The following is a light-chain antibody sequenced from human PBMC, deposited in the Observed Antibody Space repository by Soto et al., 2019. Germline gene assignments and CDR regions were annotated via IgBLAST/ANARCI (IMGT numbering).Light chain of an antibody. V-gene: IGLV1-44*01. Sequence: QSALTQPPSASATPGQRVTISCSGSSSNIGSNTVNWYQQLPGAAPKLLIYSNDQRHSGVPDRFSGSKSGTLASLAISGLQSEDEADYFCAAWDDIPRGVVFGGGTKVTVL. CDR2: SND. CDR1: SSNIGSNT. CDR3: AAWDDIPRGVV. J-gene: IGLJ2*01.